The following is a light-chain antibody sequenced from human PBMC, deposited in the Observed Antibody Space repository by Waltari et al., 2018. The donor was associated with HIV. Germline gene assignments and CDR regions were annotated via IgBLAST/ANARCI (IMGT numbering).Light chain of an antibody. J-gene: IGLJ2*01. CDR1: SSACGFYNY. CDR3: TSYTPSDTLV. V-gene: IGLV2-14*01. CDR2: EVT. Sequence: QSALTQPASVSGSHGQPHPIPCTGTSSACGFYNYVPGYQQVPGKVPNVIIYEVTSRPSAVTDRFSGARSGNTASLTISGLQPEDESDYYGTSYTPSDTLVFGGGTKVTVL.